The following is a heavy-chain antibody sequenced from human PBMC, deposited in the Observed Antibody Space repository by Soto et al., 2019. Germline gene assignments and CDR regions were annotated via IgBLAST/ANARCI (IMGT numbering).Heavy chain of an antibody. Sequence: PGGSLRLSCAASGFAFSSYAMSWVRQAPGKGLEWVSAISGSGGSTYYADSVKGRFTISRDNSKNTLYLQMNSLRAEDTAVYYCAKRMLGYCSGGSCPKDYYYYMDVWGKGTTVTVSS. CDR3: AKRMLGYCSGGSCPKDYYYYMDV. CDR2: ISGSGGST. CDR1: GFAFSSYA. V-gene: IGHV3-23*01. J-gene: IGHJ6*03. D-gene: IGHD2-15*01.